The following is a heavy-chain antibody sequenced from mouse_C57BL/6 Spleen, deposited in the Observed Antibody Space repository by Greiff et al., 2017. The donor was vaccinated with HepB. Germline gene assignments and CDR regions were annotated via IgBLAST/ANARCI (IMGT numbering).Heavy chain of an antibody. CDR1: GFTFSDYY. J-gene: IGHJ4*01. CDR3: ARAKSYDGYAYAMDY. Sequence: DVHLVESEGGLVQPGSSMKLSCTASGFTFSDYYMAWVRQVSAKGLEWVANINYDGSSNYYLDSLKSRFIISRDNAKNILYLQMSSLKSEDTATYYYARAKSYDGYAYAMDYWGQGTSVTVSS. D-gene: IGHD2-2*01. V-gene: IGHV5-16*01. CDR2: INYDGSSN.